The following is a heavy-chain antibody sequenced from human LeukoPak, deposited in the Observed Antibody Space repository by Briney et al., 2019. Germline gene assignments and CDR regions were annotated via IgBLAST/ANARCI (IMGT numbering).Heavy chain of an antibody. CDR1: GGTFSSYA. J-gene: IGHJ4*02. Sequence: SVKVSCKASGGTFSSYAISWVRQAPGQGLEWMGGIIPIFGTANYAQKFQGRVTITADESTSTAYMELSSLRSEDTAVYYCARDSPGVTPEPENWGQGTLVTVSS. CDR2: IIPIFGTA. V-gene: IGHV1-69*13. D-gene: IGHD1-14*01. CDR3: ARDSPGVTPEPEN.